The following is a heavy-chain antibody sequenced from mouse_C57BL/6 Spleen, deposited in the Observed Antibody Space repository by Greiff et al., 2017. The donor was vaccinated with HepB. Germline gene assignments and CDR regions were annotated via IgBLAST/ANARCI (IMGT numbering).Heavy chain of an antibody. CDR1: GFNIKDYY. V-gene: IGHV14-2*01. Sequence: VQLQQSGAELVKPGASVKLSCTASGFNIKDYYMHWVKQRTEQGLEWIGRIDPEDDETKYAPKFQGKATITADTSSNTAYLQLSSLTSEDTAVYYCAGNYYGSSYSYWYFDVWGTGTTVTVSS. CDR2: IDPEDDET. D-gene: IGHD1-1*01. J-gene: IGHJ1*03. CDR3: AGNYYGSSYSYWYFDV.